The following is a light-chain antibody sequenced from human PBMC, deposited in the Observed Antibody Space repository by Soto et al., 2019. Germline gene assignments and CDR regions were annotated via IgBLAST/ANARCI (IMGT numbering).Light chain of an antibody. CDR3: QKYKSYSRM. CDR2: DAS. V-gene: IGKV1-5*01. Sequence: DIQMTQSPSTLSASVGDRVTITCRASQSISSWLAWYQQKTGKAPKLLIYDASTLESGVPSRFTGRGSGTEFTLTISSLQPEEFATYDCQKYKSYSRMVGQWTKVEI. J-gene: IGKJ1*01. CDR1: QSISSW.